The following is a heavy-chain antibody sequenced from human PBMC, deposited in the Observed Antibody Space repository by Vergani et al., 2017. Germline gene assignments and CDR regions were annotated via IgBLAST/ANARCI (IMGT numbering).Heavy chain of an antibody. D-gene: IGHD5/OR15-5a*01. CDR1: GFSFNTYG. V-gene: IGHV3-30*02. CDR2: IGYDGRIK. CDR3: AQCANSVPRLPVY. Sequence: QVQLVETGGGVVQPGGSLRLYCATSGFSFNTYGAHWVRQAPGKGLEWVAFIGYDGRIKYNVDSVKGRFTISRDTSKKTLSLQMRSLTSEDTAIYYCAQCANSVPRLPVYWGQGALVAVSS. J-gene: IGHJ4*02.